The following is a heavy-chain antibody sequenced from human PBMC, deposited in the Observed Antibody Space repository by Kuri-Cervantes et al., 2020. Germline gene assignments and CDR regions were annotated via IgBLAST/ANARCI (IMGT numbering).Heavy chain of an antibody. CDR1: GFTFSSYW. Sequence: GGSLRLSCAASGFTFSSYWMSWVRQAPGKGLEWVAVISYDGSNKYYADSVKGRFTISRDNSKNTLYLQMNSLRAEDTAVYYCARAYVDVTFDYWGQGTLVTVSS. D-gene: IGHD2-21*02. CDR2: ISYDGSNK. V-gene: IGHV3-30-3*01. CDR3: ARAYVDVTFDY. J-gene: IGHJ4*02.